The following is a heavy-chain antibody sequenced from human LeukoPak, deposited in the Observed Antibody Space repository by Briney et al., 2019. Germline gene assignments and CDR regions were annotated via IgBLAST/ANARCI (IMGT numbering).Heavy chain of an antibody. V-gene: IGHV4-30-2*01. CDR2: IYHSGST. Sequence: PSQTLSLTCAVSGASISSGGYSWNWIRQPPGKGLEWIGCIYHSGSTYYNPSLKSRVTISVDTSKNQFSLKLSSVTAADTAVYYCARQEGDGYSYYYYGMDVWGQGTTVTVSS. D-gene: IGHD5-24*01. CDR3: ARQEGDGYSYYYYGMDV. J-gene: IGHJ6*02. CDR1: GASISSGGYS.